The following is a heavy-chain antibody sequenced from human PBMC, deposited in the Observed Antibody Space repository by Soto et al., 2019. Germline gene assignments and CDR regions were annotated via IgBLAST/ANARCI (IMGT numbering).Heavy chain of an antibody. CDR3: ARRARYDILTGYYNVPNLYFDY. Sequence: GESLQIACKGSGYSFTSYWIGWVRQMPGKGLEWIGIIYPGDSDTRYSPSFQGQVTISADKSISTAYLQWSSLRASDTAMYYCARRARYDILTGYYNVPNLYFDYWGQGTLVTVSS. CDR2: IYPGDSDT. V-gene: IGHV5-51*01. J-gene: IGHJ4*02. CDR1: GYSFTSYW. D-gene: IGHD3-9*01.